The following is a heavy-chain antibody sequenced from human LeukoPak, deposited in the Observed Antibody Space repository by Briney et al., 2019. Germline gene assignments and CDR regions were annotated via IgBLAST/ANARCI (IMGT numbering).Heavy chain of an antibody. V-gene: IGHV4-59*01. CDR2: IYYSGST. D-gene: IGHD3-10*01. CDR1: GGSISSYY. CDR3: AREVHYYGSGTYFFWFDP. J-gene: IGHJ5*02. Sequence: SETLSLTCTVSGGSISSYYWSWIRQPPGKGLEWIGYIYYSGSTSYNPSLKSRVTISLDTSNNQFSLKLRSVTAADTAVYYCAREVHYYGSGTYFFWFDPWGQGTLVTVSS.